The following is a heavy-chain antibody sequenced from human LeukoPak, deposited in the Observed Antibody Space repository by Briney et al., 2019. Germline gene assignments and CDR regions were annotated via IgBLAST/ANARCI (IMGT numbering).Heavy chain of an antibody. J-gene: IGHJ4*02. D-gene: IGHD1-14*01. CDR2: IYYSGST. V-gene: IGHV4-59*01. Sequence: SETLSLTCTVSGGSISSYYWSWTRQPPGKGLEWIGYIYYSGSTNYNPSLKSRVTISVDTSKNQFSLKLSSVTAAGTAVYYCARDSLTPLWGQGTLVTVSS. CDR3: ARDSLTPL. CDR1: GGSISSYY.